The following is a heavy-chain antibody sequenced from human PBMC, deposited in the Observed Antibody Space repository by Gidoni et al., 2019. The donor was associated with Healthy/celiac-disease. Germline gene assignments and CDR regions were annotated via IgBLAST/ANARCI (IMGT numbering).Heavy chain of an antibody. Sequence: EVQLVESGGGLVKPGASLRLSCAASCFTFRIYSMTWVRHAPGKGLEWVASISSSSSYIYYADSVKGRLTNSRDNAKNSLYLQMNSLRAEDTAVYYCARAAGVHCGSGGSCYSEYFQHWGQGTLVTVSS. V-gene: IGHV3-21*01. CDR2: ISSSSSYI. CDR3: ARAAGVHCGSGGSCYSEYFQH. J-gene: IGHJ1*01. D-gene: IGHD2-15*01. CDR1: CFTFRIYS.